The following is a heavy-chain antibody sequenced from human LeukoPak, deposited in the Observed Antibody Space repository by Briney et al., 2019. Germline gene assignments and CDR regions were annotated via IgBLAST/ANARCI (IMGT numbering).Heavy chain of an antibody. Sequence: GGSLRLSCAASGFTFSSYAMSWVRQAQGKGLEWVSAISGSGGSTYYADSVKGRFTISRDNSKNTLYLQMNSLRAEDTAVYYCAKDFTVVVTAIVDYWGQGTLVTVSS. CDR2: ISGSGGST. J-gene: IGHJ4*02. CDR3: AKDFTVVVTAIVDY. D-gene: IGHD2-21*02. V-gene: IGHV3-23*01. CDR1: GFTFSSYA.